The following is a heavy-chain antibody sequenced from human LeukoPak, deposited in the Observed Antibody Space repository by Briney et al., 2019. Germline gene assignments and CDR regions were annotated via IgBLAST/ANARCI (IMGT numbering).Heavy chain of an antibody. CDR3: ARNDILTGYHGYYFDY. Sequence: PSETLSLTCTVSGGSISSYYWSWIRQPPGKGLEWIGYIYYSGSTNYNPSLKSRVTISVDTSKNQFSLKLSSVTAADTAVYYCARNDILTGYHGYYFDYWGQGTLVTVSS. D-gene: IGHD3-9*01. CDR1: GGSISSYY. J-gene: IGHJ4*02. CDR2: IYYSGST. V-gene: IGHV4-59*01.